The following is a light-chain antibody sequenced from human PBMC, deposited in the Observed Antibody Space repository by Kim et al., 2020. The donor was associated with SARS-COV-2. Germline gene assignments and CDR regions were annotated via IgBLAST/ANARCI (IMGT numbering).Light chain of an antibody. CDR1: ALPKQY. CDR3: QSADSSGTWV. CDR2: KDS. Sequence: SYELTQPPSVSVSPGQTARITCSGDALPKQYAYWYQQKPGQAPVLVIYKDSERPSGIPERFSGSSSGTTVTLTINGVQAEDEADYYCQSADSSGTWVFGGGTQLTVL. V-gene: IGLV3-25*03. J-gene: IGLJ3*02.